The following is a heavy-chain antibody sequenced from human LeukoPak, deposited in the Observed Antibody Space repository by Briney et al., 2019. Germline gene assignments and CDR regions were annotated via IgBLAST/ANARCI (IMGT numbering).Heavy chain of an antibody. CDR2: INPSGGST. V-gene: IGHV1-46*01. J-gene: IGHJ4*02. CDR3: ARGRIWFGELYFDY. Sequence: ASVKVSCKASGYTFTNYYIHWVRQAPGQGLEWMGKINPSGGSTSYAQKFQGRVTMTRDTSISTAYMELSRLRSDDTAVYYCARGRIWFGELYFDYWGQGTLVTVSS. CDR1: GYTFTNYY. D-gene: IGHD3-10*01.